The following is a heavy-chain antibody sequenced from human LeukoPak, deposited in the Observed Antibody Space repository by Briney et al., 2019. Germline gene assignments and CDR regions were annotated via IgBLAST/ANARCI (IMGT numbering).Heavy chain of an antibody. CDR1: GYTFTTYG. V-gene: IGHV7-4-1*02. Sequence: ASVKVSCKASGYTFTTYGINWVRQAPGQGPEWMGWINTNTGNPTYAQGFTGRFVFSLDTSVSTAYLQISSLQAEDTAVYYCARAWQLLVIDSWGQGTLVTVSS. CDR2: INTNTGNP. CDR3: ARAWQLLVIDS. D-gene: IGHD6-19*01. J-gene: IGHJ4*02.